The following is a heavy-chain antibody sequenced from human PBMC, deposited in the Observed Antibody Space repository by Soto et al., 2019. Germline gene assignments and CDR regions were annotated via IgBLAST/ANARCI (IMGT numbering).Heavy chain of an antibody. CDR1: GYTFTSYP. CDR2: INAGNGDT. J-gene: IGHJ4*01. V-gene: IGHV1-3*01. Sequence: ASVKVSCKASGYTFTSYPMHWVRQAPGQGLEWMGWINAGNGDTKYSQKLQGRVTITRDTSAITAYMALSSLRAEDKAVYYCVRDWTPYDSSGPGYCWGQGTLVTVSS. CDR3: VRDWTPYDSSGPGYC. D-gene: IGHD3-22*01.